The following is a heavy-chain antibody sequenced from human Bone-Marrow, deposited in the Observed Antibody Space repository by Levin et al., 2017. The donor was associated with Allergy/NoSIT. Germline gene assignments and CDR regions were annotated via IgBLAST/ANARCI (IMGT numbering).Heavy chain of an antibody. D-gene: IGHD4-11*01. V-gene: IGHV3-23*01. CDR1: GFNFNAYG. CDR3: ATFDYSSYGYFFDY. J-gene: IGHJ4*02. Sequence: PGGSLRLSCAVSGFNFNAYGMTWVRQAPGKGLEWVSTIRGYDDSTFYTDSVRGRFTISRDTSEDTLYLQMNSLRAEDTAVYYCATFDYSSYGYFFDYWGQGTLVTVSS. CDR2: IRGYDDST.